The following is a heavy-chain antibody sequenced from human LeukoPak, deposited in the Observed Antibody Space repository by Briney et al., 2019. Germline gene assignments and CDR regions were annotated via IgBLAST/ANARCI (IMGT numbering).Heavy chain of an antibody. CDR2: IKQGGSEQ. J-gene: IGHJ4*02. D-gene: IGHD3-10*01. CDR1: GFIFSNYW. V-gene: IGHV3-7*01. Sequence: GGSLRLSCAASGFIFSNYWMTWVRQAPGKGLEWVGNIKQGGSEQYYGDSVKGRFTISRDNAKNSLYLQMNTLRGEDTAVYYCARDASGTGGHDHWGQGTLVTVSS. CDR3: ARDASGTGGHDH.